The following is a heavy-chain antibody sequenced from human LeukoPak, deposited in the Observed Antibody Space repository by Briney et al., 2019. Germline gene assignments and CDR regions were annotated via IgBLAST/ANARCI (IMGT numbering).Heavy chain of an antibody. Sequence: PGGSLRLSCAASGFTFSSYSMDWVRQAPGKGLEWVSSISSSSSYIYYADSVKGRFTISRDNAKNSLYLQMNSLRAEDTAVYYCARAWVTATSDAFDIWGQGTMVTVSS. J-gene: IGHJ3*02. V-gene: IGHV3-21*01. CDR3: ARAWVTATSDAFDI. CDR1: GFTFSSYS. D-gene: IGHD2-21*02. CDR2: ISSSSSYI.